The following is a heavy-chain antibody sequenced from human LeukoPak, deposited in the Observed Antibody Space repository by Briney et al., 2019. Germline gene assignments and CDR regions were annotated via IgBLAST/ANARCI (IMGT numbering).Heavy chain of an antibody. J-gene: IGHJ4*02. CDR3: ARAQVGATDLGFDY. CDR2: IIPIFGTA. D-gene: IGHD1-26*01. V-gene: IGHV1-69*13. Sequence: SVKVSCKASGGTFSSYATSWVRQAPGQGLEWMGGIIPIFGTANYAQKFQGRVTITADESTSTAYMELSSLRSEDTAVYYCARAQVGATDLGFDYWGQGTLVTVSS. CDR1: GGTFSSYA.